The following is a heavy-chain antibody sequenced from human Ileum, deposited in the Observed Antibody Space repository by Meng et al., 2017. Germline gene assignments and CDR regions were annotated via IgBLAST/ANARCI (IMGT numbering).Heavy chain of an antibody. V-gene: IGHV4-34*01. CDR1: GGSFSGYY. CDR2: INRGGNT. D-gene: IGHD6-13*01. CDR3: ARAWSSSWSFLDF. Sequence: QGHLLRWGGGLLKPSETLSLTCAVSGGSFSGYYWTWIRQSPGKGLEWIGEINRGGNTNYNPSLKSRITMSVDTSKNQSFLNLTSVTPADTAVYYCARAWSSSWSFLDFWGQGGLVTVSS. J-gene: IGHJ4*02.